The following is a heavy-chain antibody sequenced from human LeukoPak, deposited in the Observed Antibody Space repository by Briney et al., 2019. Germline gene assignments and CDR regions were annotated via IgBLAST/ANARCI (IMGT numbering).Heavy chain of an antibody. CDR3: AKDPPYDILTGYYLAGYDY. CDR2: ISGSGGST. Sequence: PGGSLRLSCAVSGFTFSSYAMSWVRQAPGKGLEWVSAISGSGGSTYYADSVKGRFTISRDNSKNTLYLQMNSLRAEDTAVYYCAKDPPYDILTGYYLAGYDYWGQGTLVTVSS. CDR1: GFTFSSYA. D-gene: IGHD3-9*01. J-gene: IGHJ4*02. V-gene: IGHV3-23*01.